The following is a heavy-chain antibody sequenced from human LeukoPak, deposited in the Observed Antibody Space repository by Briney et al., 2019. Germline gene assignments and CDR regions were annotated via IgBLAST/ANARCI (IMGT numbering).Heavy chain of an antibody. J-gene: IGHJ4*02. V-gene: IGHV4-39*01. D-gene: IGHD6-6*01. Sequence: PSETLSLTCTVPGGSISYWGWIRQPPGKGLEWVGTIYYTGSTYYNPSLKSRLTISVDTSKGQVSPQLSSVTAADTAVYYCARTGGTSSPFFDYWGQGTLVTVSS. CDR2: IYYTGST. CDR1: GGSISY. CDR3: ARTGGTSSPFFDY.